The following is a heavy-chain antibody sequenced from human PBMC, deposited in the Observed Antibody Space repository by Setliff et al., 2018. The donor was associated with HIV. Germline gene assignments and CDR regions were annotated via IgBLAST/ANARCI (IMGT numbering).Heavy chain of an antibody. CDR2: IYHSGST. J-gene: IGHJ6*02. Sequence: PSETLSLTCAVSGASTGSGRYSWSWIRQPPGKGLEWIGYIYHSGSTYYNPSLRSRVTISGDTSNNQFSLNLTSVTTADTAVYYCARPVSKNFYGMDVWGLGTTVTVSS. CDR1: GASTGSGRYS. V-gene: IGHV4-30-2*02. CDR3: ARPVSKNFYGMDV.